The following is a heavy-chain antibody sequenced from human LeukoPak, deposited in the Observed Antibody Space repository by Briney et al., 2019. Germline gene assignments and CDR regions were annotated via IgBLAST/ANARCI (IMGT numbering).Heavy chain of an antibody. CDR2: IYSGGST. Sequence: AGGSLRLSCAASGVTVSGNYMNWVRQAPGKGLEGASVIYSGGSTYYADSVKGRFTISRDNSKNTLYLQMNSLRAEDTAVYYCVSRAVAGRAVIDYWGQGTLVTVSS. V-gene: IGHV3-53*01. CDR1: GVTVSGNY. J-gene: IGHJ4*02. D-gene: IGHD6-19*01. CDR3: VSRAVAGRAVIDY.